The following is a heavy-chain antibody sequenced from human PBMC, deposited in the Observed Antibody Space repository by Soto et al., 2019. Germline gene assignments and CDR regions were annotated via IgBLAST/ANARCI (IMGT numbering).Heavy chain of an antibody. V-gene: IGHV3-23*01. CDR2: IRGSGGST. CDR3: AKRIYYDSSGYYPYYFDY. D-gene: IGHD3-22*01. J-gene: IGHJ4*02. CDR1: GFTFSSYA. Sequence: GGSLRLSCAASGFTFSSYAMSWVRQAPGKGLEWVSAIRGSGGSTYYADSVKGRFTISRDNTKNTLYLQMNSLRAEDTAVYYCAKRIYYDSSGYYPYYFDYWGQGTLVTVSS.